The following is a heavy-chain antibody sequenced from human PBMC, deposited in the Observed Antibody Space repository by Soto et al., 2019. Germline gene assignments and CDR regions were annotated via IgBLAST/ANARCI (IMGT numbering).Heavy chain of an antibody. D-gene: IGHD3-10*01. Sequence: GVYLSLACAASGFTFTSYAMSWVRQAPGPGLEWVSAISGSGGSTYYADSVKGRFTISRDNSKNTLYLQMNSLRAEDTAVYDCARSSLLDYCGQGTRVTVSS. CDR2: ISGSGGST. J-gene: IGHJ4*02. CDR3: ARSSLLDY. CDR1: GFTFTSYA. V-gene: IGHV3-23*01.